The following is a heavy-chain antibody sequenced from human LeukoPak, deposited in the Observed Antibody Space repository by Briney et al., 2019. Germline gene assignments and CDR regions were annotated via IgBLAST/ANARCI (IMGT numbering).Heavy chain of an antibody. CDR3: ASYGGVLLQLLAAFDI. Sequence: PGGSLRLSCAASGFTFSSYSMNWVRQAPGKGLEWVSSISSSSSDIYYADSVKGGFTISRDNAKNSLYLQMNSLRAEDTAVYYCASYGGVLLQLLAAFDIWAPGTMVPVSS. CDR1: GFTFSSYS. CDR2: ISSSSSDI. D-gene: IGHD4/OR15-4a*01. V-gene: IGHV3-21*01. J-gene: IGHJ3*02.